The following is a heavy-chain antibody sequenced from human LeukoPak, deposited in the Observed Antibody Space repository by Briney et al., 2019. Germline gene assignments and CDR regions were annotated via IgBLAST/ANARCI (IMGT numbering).Heavy chain of an antibody. CDR3: ALQPARRLSWFDP. D-gene: IGHD2-2*01. CDR1: TGSISSYY. V-gene: IGHV4-59*01. Sequence: SETLSLTCTVSTGSISSYYWSWIRQPPGKVLEWIGYIHYSGSTNYNPSLKSRVIISVDTSKNQFSLKLSPVIAADTAVYYCALQPARRLSWFDPWGQGTLVTVSS. CDR2: IHYSGST. J-gene: IGHJ5*02.